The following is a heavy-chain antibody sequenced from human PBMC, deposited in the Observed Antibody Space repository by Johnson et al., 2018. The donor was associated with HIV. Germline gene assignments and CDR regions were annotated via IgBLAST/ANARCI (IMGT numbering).Heavy chain of an antibody. D-gene: IGHD6-13*01. V-gene: IGHV3-53*05. J-gene: IGHJ3*02. CDR3: ARGGAGIAAAEDAFDI. Sequence: VQLVETGGGLIQPGGSLRLSCAASGFTVSSNYMSWVRQAPGKGLEWVSVISGSGGRTYYVDPVKGRFTISRASSKNTLYLQMNSLRADDTALYYCARGGAGIAAAEDAFDIWGQGTMVTVSS. CDR1: GFTVSSNY. CDR2: ISGSGGRT.